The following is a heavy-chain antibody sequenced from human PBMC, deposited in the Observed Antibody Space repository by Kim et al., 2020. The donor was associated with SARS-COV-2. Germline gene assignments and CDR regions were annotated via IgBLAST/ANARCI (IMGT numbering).Heavy chain of an antibody. CDR2: ISSSSSYT. CDR1: GFTFSDYY. J-gene: IGHJ4*02. V-gene: IGHV3-11*06. D-gene: IGHD4-17*01. Sequence: GGSLRLSCAASGFTFSDYYMSWIRQAPGKGLEWVSYISSSSSYTNYADSVKGRFTISRDNAKNSLYLQMNSLRAEDTAVYYCASFDYGGNSWKNDYWGQGTLVTVSS. CDR3: ASFDYGGNSWKNDY.